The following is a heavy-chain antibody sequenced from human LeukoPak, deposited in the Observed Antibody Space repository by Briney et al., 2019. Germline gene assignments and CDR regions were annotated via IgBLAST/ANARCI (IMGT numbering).Heavy chain of an antibody. J-gene: IGHJ4*02. V-gene: IGHV4-38-2*01. D-gene: IGHD6-19*01. Sequence: SETLSLTCAVSGYSISSGYYWGWIRQPPGKGLEGIGSIYHSGSTYYNPSLKSRVTISVDTSKNQFSLKLSSVTAADTAVYYCATDPGIAVAGPGYWGQGTLVTVSS. CDR1: GYSISSGYY. CDR3: ATDPGIAVAGPGY. CDR2: IYHSGST.